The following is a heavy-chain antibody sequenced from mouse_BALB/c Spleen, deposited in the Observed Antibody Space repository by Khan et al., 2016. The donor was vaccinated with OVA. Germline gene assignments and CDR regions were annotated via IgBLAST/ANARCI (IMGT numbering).Heavy chain of an antibody. CDR3: ERRGLRWDFDY. CDR2: INPSTGYT. D-gene: IGHD1-1*01. CDR1: GYTFINYW. V-gene: IGHV1-7*01. J-gene: IGHJ2*01. Sequence: VQLQQSGAELAKPGASVKMSCKASGYTFINYWILWVKQRPGKGLEWVGYINPSTGYTEYNQNFKDKAKLTADKSSSPAYMQLSNLPFKNSAVYYCERRGLRWDFDYWGQGTTLTVSS.